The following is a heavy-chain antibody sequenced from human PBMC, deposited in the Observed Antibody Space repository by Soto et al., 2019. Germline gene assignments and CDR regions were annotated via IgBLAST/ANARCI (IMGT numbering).Heavy chain of an antibody. J-gene: IGHJ6*02. V-gene: IGHV3-74*01. CDR2: INSDGSST. Sequence: EVQLVESGGGLLQPGGSLRLSCAVSGSTFSNDWMHWVRQAPGKGLVWVSHINSDGSSTNYADFVKGRFTIARDNAKNTVYLQMNSLRAEDTAVYYFARDLSYSLDVWGQGTTVTVSS. CDR3: ARDLSYSLDV. CDR1: GSTFSNDW.